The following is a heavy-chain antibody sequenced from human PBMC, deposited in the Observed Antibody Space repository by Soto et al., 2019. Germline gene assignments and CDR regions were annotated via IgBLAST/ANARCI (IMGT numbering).Heavy chain of an antibody. CDR2: FFDRGNA. Sequence: QVQLQESGPGLVKPSETLSLICTVSGDSVSSYYWNWIRQPPGKGLEWIGYFFDRGNANYNPSLKSRATISVETSKNHLSLKLTSVTAADTAVYFCVRHGRYGWFDPWGQGTLVTVST. J-gene: IGHJ5*02. CDR1: GDSVSSYY. CDR3: VRHGRYGWFDP. D-gene: IGHD3-9*01. V-gene: IGHV4-59*08.